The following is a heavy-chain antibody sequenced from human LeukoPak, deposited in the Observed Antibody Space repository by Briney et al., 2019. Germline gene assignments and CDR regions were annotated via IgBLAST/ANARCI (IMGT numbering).Heavy chain of an antibody. CDR1: GFTFHNYS. D-gene: IGHD5-24*01. CDR2: SSSSSSYI. Sequence: GGSLRLSCAASGFTFHNYSMNWIRQAPGKGLEWVSCSSSSSSYIYYADSVKGRFTISRDNAKNSLYLQMNSLRAEYTALYYCAGWSGMATVSFDYWGQGTLVTVSS. CDR3: AGWSGMATVSFDY. J-gene: IGHJ4*02. V-gene: IGHV3-21*01.